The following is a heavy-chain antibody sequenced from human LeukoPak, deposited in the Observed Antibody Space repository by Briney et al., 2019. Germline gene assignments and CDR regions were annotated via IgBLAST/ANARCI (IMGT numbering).Heavy chain of an antibody. CDR3: ARGPTADI. Sequence: SETLSLTCAVYGGSFSGYYWSWIRQPPGKGLEWIGEINHSGSTNYNPSLKSRVTISVDTSKNQFSLKLSSVTAADTAVYYCARGPTADIWCQGTMVTVSS. CDR2: INHSGST. V-gene: IGHV4-34*01. J-gene: IGHJ3*02. CDR1: GGSFSGYY.